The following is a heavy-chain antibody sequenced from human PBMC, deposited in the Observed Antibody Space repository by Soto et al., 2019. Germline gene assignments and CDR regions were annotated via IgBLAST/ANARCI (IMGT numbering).Heavy chain of an antibody. CDR1: GFTFSSYG. J-gene: IGHJ6*02. CDR3: AKKDTVGFGNRIVATIVNYYYYGMDV. CDR2: ISYDGSNK. D-gene: IGHD5-12*01. V-gene: IGHV3-30*18. Sequence: PGGSLRLSCAAPGFTFSSYGMHWVRQAPGKGLEWVAVISYDGSNKYYADSVKGRFTISKDNSKNTLYLQMNSLRAEDTAVYYCAKKDTVGFGNRIVATIVNYYYYGMDVWGQGTTVTVSS.